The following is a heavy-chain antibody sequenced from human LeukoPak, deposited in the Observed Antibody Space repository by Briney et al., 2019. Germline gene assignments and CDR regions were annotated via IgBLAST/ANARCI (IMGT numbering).Heavy chain of an antibody. D-gene: IGHD3-22*01. CDR3: ARDHYYYDSSGWYFDL. CDR1: GFTFSSYA. J-gene: IGHJ2*01. Sequence: GGSLRLSCAASGFTFSSYAMSWVRQAPGKGLEWVSTINSGGSSTFYANSVKGRFTISRDNSKNTLYLQMNSLRAEDTAVYYCARDHYYYDSSGWYFDLWGRGTLVTVSS. V-gene: IGHV3-23*01. CDR2: INSGGSST.